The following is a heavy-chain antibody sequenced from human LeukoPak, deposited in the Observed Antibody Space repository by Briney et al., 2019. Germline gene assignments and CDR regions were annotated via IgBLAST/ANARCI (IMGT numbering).Heavy chain of an antibody. D-gene: IGHD3-16*01. J-gene: IGHJ4*02. Sequence: GGSLRLSCAASGFTVSSNYFSWVRQAPGKGLEWVSVIYTEGTTYYADSVKGRFTISRDNYKNTVYLQMNSLRVEDTAVYYCASEGDWGQGTLVTVSS. CDR2: IYTEGTT. V-gene: IGHV3-66*02. CDR1: GFTVSSNY. CDR3: ASEGD.